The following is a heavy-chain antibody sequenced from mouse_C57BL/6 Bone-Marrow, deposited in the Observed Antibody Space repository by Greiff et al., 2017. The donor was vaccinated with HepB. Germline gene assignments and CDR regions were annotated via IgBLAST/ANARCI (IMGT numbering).Heavy chain of an antibody. Sequence: QVQLKHSGAELARPGASVKLSCKASGYTFTSYGISWVKQRTGQGLEWIGEIYPRSGNTYYNEKFKGKATLTADKSSSTAYMELRSLTSEDSAVYFCARRGYSKYRFAYWGQGTLVTVSA. CDR2: IYPRSGNT. CDR3: ARRGYSKYRFAY. V-gene: IGHV1-81*01. D-gene: IGHD2-5*01. CDR1: GYTFTSYG. J-gene: IGHJ3*01.